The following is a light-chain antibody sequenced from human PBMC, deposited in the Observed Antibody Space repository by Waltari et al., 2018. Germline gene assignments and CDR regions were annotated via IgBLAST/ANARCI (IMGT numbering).Light chain of an antibody. V-gene: IGKV3-11*01. J-gene: IGKJ4*01. CDR2: GAS. CDR3: QQYSNWPLT. CDR1: QSVSSS. Sequence: EIVLTQSPVTLSLSPGERATLSCRASQSVSSSLAWYQQKPGQAPRLLIYGASNRATGIPDRFSGSGSGTDFTLTISSLEPEDCAVYYCQQYSNWPLTFGGGTKVEIK.